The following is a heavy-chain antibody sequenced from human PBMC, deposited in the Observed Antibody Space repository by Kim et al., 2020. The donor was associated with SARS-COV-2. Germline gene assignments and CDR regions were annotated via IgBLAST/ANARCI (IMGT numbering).Heavy chain of an antibody. V-gene: IGHV5-51*01. J-gene: IGHJ6*02. D-gene: IGHD1-26*01. CDR2: IYPGDSET. CDR3: ARRGWVNTASPTKYYSYYGMDV. CDR1: GYRFTNYW. Sequence: GESLKISCKGSGYRFTNYWIAWVRQMPGKGLEWMGIIYPGDSETRYSPSFQGQVTISADKSISTAYLQWSSLKASDTAMYYCARRGWVNTASPTKYYSYYGMDVWGQGTTVTVSS.